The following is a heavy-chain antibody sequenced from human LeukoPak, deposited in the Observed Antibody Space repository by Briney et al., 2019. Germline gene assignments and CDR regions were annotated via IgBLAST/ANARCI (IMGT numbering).Heavy chain of an antibody. CDR3: ARYFYDSSGSSSDAFDI. J-gene: IGHJ3*02. Sequence: GASVKVSCKASGGTFSSYAISSVRQAPGQGLEWMGWINPNSGGTNYAQRFQGRVTMTRDTSMSTAYMELSRLRSDDSAVYYCARYFYDSSGSSSDAFDIWGQGTMVTVSS. CDR2: INPNSGGT. V-gene: IGHV1-2*02. CDR1: GGTFSSYA. D-gene: IGHD3-22*01.